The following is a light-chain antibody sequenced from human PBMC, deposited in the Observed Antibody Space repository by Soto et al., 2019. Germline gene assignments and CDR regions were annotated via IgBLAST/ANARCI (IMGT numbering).Light chain of an antibody. CDR2: GAS. CDR1: QSISRN. J-gene: IGKJ1*01. V-gene: IGKV3-15*01. Sequence: EIVMTQSPATLSVSSGERATLSCRASQSISRNLAWYQQKPGQAPRLVIHGASTRATDIPARFSGSGSGTEFTLTISSLQSEDFAVYFCQQYDNWPPSTFGQGTKV. CDR3: QQYDNWPPST.